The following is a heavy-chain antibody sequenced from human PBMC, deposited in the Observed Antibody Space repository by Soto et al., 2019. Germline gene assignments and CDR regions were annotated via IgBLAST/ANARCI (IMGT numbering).Heavy chain of an antibody. CDR1: GGSITSGDYY. CDR2: IYYSGST. CDR3: ARDLRGVGAFGF. J-gene: IGHJ3*01. V-gene: IGHV4-30-4*01. D-gene: IGHD3-10*01. Sequence: PSETLSLTCTVSGGSITSGDYYWSWIRQPPGKGLEWIAYIYYSGSTYYNPSLKSRVTISVDTSKNQFSLKLSSVTAADTAVYYCARDLRGVGAFGFWGQGTMVTVSS.